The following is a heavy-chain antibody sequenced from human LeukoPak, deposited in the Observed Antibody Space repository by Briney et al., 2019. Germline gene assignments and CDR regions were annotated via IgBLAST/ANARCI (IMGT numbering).Heavy chain of an antibody. CDR3: ASHVEMPTNYYYYAMDV. J-gene: IGHJ6*02. Sequence: SETLSLTCTVSGGSIRSSSYSWGWIRQPPGKGLEWIAIIYYSGSTYYNPSLKSRVTMSVDTSKNQFSLKLSSVTATDTAVYYCASHVEMPTNYYYYAMDVWGQGTTVTVSS. CDR2: IYYSGST. V-gene: IGHV4-39*01. CDR1: GGSIRSSSYS. D-gene: IGHD5-24*01.